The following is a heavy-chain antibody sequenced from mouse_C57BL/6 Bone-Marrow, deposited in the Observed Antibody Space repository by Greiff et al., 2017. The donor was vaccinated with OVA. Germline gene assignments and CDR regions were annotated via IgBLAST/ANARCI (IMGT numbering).Heavy chain of an antibody. Sequence: QVQLQQSGPGLVQPSQSLSITCTVSGFSLTSYGVHWVRQSPGKGLEWLGVIWSGGSTDYNAAFISRLSISKDNSKSQVFFKMNSLQADDTAIYYCARKHDYDGGLAYWGQGTLVTVSA. CDR2: IWSGGST. CDR3: ARKHDYDGGLAY. CDR1: GFSLTSYG. D-gene: IGHD2-4*01. V-gene: IGHV2-2*01. J-gene: IGHJ3*01.